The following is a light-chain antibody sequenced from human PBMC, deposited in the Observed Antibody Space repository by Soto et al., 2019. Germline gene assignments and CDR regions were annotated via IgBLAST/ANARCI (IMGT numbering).Light chain of an antibody. Sequence: MTQSPSTLSASVGDTLTIPCRASESVAGWLAWYQQKPGQAPRLLIYAASTRATGIPARFSGSGSGTEFTLTINRLEPEDFAVYYCQQNVSSPPTFGQGTKVDI. CDR1: ESVAGW. CDR2: AAS. V-gene: IGKV3-15*01. CDR3: QQNVSSPPT. J-gene: IGKJ1*01.